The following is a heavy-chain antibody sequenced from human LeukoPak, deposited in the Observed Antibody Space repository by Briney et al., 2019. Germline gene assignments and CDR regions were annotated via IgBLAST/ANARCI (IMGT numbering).Heavy chain of an antibody. J-gene: IGHJ5*02. Sequence: PSETLSLTCTVSGGSTSPSYWTWIRQPPEKGLEWIGYIYYTGTTNYNPSLKSRVTMSVDTSKNQFSLKLTSVTAADTAVYYCARGGWSHDLWGQGTLVTVSS. CDR3: ARGGWSHDL. D-gene: IGHD2-15*01. CDR2: IYYTGTT. V-gene: IGHV4-59*01. CDR1: GGSTSPSY.